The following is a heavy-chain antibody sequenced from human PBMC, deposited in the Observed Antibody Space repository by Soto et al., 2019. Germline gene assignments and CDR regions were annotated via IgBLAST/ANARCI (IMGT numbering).Heavy chain of an antibody. CDR3: ARAAAAGTGARYYYYGMDV. Sequence: SVKVSCKASGGTFSSYAISWVRQAPGQGLEWMGGIIPIFGTANYAQKFQGRVTITADESTSTAYMELSSLRSEDTAVYYCARAAAAGTGARYYYYGMDVWGQGTTVTVSS. J-gene: IGHJ6*02. CDR1: GGTFSSYA. D-gene: IGHD6-13*01. CDR2: IIPIFGTA. V-gene: IGHV1-69*13.